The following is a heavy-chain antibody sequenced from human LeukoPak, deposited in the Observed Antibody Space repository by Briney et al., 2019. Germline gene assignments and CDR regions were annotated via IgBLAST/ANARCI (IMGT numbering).Heavy chain of an antibody. Sequence: GGSLRLSCAASGFTFSSYSINWVRQAPGKGLEWVSSISSSTYIYYADSVKGRFTISRDNAKNSLYLQMNSLRAEDTAVYYCARALGDSSGTDWGQGTLVTVSS. J-gene: IGHJ4*02. V-gene: IGHV3-21*01. D-gene: IGHD3-22*01. CDR3: ARALGDSSGTD. CDR2: ISSSTYI. CDR1: GFTFSSYS.